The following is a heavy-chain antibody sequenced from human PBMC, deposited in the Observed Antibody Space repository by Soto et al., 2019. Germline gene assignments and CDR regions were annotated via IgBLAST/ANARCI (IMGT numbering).Heavy chain of an antibody. J-gene: IGHJ3*02. D-gene: IGHD3-10*01. CDR2: IYSGGST. CDR3: ARDQDGSLGLDAFDI. CDR1: GFTVSSNY. Sequence: GGSLRLSCAASGFTVSSNYMSWVRQAPGKGLEWVSVIYSGGSTYYADSVKGRFTISRDNSKNTLYLQMNSLRAEDTAVYYCARDQDGSLGLDAFDIWGQGTMVTVSS. V-gene: IGHV3-53*01.